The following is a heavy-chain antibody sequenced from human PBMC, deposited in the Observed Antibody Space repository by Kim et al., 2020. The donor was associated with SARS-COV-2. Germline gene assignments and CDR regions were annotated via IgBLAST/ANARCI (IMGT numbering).Heavy chain of an antibody. CDR3: AKDPYYYDSSGYFHPPYYCHY. V-gene: IGHV3-30*18. Sequence: GGSLRLSCAASGFTFSSYGMHWVRQAPGKGLEWVAVISYDGSNKYYADSVKGRFTISRDNSKNTLYLQMNSLRAEDTAVYYCAKDPYYYDSSGYFHPPYYCHYWGKGPLVTVSS. D-gene: IGHD3-22*01. CDR1: GFTFSSYG. CDR2: ISYDGSNK. J-gene: IGHJ4*02.